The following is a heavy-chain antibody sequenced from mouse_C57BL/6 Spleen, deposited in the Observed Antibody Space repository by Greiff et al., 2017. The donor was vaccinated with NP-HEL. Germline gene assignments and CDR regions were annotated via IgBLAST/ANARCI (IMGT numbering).Heavy chain of an antibody. D-gene: IGHD3-1*01. J-gene: IGHJ2*01. Sequence: EVKVVESEGGLVQPGSSMKLSCTASGFTFSDYYMAWVRQVPEKGLEWVANINYDGSSTYYLDSLKSRFIISRDNAKNILYLQMSSLKSEDTATYYCAREGELGPYYFDYWGQGTTLTVSS. V-gene: IGHV5-16*01. CDR2: INYDGSST. CDR3: AREGELGPYYFDY. CDR1: GFTFSDYY.